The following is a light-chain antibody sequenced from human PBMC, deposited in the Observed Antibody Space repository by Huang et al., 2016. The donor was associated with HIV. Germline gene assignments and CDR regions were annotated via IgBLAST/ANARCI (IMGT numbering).Light chain of an antibody. CDR2: GAS. J-gene: IGKJ4*01. V-gene: IGKV3-15*01. CDR1: QSVNSD. Sequence: EIEMTQSPVTLSVSPGQRSTLSCRASQSVNSDLAWYQQKPGQAPSLLIYGASPRATGIPAKFNATGSGTEFSLSINNLQSDDFAVYYCQQYNDWPPLTFGGGTKVEI. CDR3: QQYNDWPPLT.